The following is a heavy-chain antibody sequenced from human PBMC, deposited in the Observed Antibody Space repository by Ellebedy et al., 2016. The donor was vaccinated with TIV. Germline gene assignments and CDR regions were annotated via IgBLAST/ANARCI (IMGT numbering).Heavy chain of an antibody. J-gene: IGHJ5*02. CDR3: ASVPRRWEDWFDP. V-gene: IGHV1-69*06. CDR1: GDTFSNHA. CDR2: IIPMFSTT. Sequence: ASVKVSCKAFGDTFSNHAINWVRQAPGQGLEWMGEIIPMFSTTKYAQNVQGRVTITADKSTNTAYLELNRLRSDDTAVYYCASVPRRWEDWFDPWGQGTLVTVFS. D-gene: IGHD1-26*01.